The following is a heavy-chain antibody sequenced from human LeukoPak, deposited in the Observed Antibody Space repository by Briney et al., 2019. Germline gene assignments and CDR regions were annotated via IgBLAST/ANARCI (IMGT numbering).Heavy chain of an antibody. V-gene: IGHV3-7*01. J-gene: IGHJ4*02. Sequence: GGSLRLSCAASGFMFSTYWMTWVRQAPGKGLEWVANIKPDGSEAYYVDSVKGRFTISRDNTKNLLYLQMNSLRGEDAAVYHCGGFGYEAGVDLWGQGTLVSVSS. CDR2: IKPDGSEA. CDR1: GFMFSTYW. D-gene: IGHD2-15*01. CDR3: GGFGYEAGVDL.